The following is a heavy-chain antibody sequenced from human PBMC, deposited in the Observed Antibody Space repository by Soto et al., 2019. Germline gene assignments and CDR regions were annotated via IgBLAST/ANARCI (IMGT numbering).Heavy chain of an antibody. J-gene: IGHJ4*02. V-gene: IGHV1-69*01. Sequence: QVQLVQSGAEVKKPGSSVKVSCKASGGTFSSYSINWVRQAPGQGLEWKGEIIPIFGTANYAQKFQGRVTITADESTSTAYMELSSLRSEDTAVYYCARDGGRHSGGIAYWGQGTLVTVSS. CDR1: GGTFSSYS. CDR2: IIPIFGTA. D-gene: IGHD1-26*01. CDR3: ARDGGRHSGGIAY.